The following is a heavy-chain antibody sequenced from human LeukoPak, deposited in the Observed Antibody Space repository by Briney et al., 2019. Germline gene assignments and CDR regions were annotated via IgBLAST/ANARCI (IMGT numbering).Heavy chain of an antibody. CDR3: AKDFREAATVVTALDY. J-gene: IGHJ4*02. CDR2: ISWDGGST. V-gene: IGHV3-43*01. Sequence: GGSLRLSCAASGFTFDDYTMHWVRHAPGKGLEWVSLISWDGGSTYYADSVKGRFTISRDNSKNSLYLQMNSLRTEDTALYYCAKDFREAATVVTALDYWGQGTLVTVSS. CDR1: GFTFDDYT. D-gene: IGHD2-21*02.